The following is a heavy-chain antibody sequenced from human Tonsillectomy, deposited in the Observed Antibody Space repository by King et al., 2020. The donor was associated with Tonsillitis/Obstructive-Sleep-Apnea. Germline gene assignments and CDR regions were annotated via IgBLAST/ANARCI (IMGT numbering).Heavy chain of an antibody. V-gene: IGHV4-34*01. CDR2: INHSGST. CDR1: GGSFRGYY. CDR3: ARGHTAMWYFDY. J-gene: IGHJ4*02. D-gene: IGHD5-18*01. Sequence: VQLQKLGAGLLKPSETLSLTCSVYGGSFRGYYCSWIRQPPGNVLEWIGAINHSGSTNYNPSLKRRITISVDTSKNQCSLKLSSVTAADTAVYYCARGHTAMWYFDYWGQGTLVTVSS.